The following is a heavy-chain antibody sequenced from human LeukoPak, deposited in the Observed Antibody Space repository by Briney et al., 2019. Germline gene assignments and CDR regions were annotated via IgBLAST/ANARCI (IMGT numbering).Heavy chain of an antibody. CDR2: ISGSGSST. CDR3: ATRYQSLWYFDY. CDR1: GFTFSSYA. Sequence: GGSLRLSCAASGFTFSSYAMSWVRQAPGKGLEWVSAISGSGSSTYYADSVRGRFTISRDNSKNTLYLQVNSLRAEDTAVYYCATRYQSLWYFDYWGQGTLVTVSS. J-gene: IGHJ4*02. D-gene: IGHD2-15*01. V-gene: IGHV3-23*01.